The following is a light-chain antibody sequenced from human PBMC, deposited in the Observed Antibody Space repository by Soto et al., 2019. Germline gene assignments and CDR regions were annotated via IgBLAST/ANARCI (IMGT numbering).Light chain of an antibody. CDR1: QSVSSN. CDR3: QPYNNWPPNT. V-gene: IGKV3-15*01. CDR2: GAS. Sequence: EIVMTQSPATLSVSPGERATLSCRASQSVSSNLAWYQQKPGQAPRLLIYGASTRATGIPARFSGSGSGTVFPLTIRSLHVEEFAGSYSQPYNNWPPNTFGQGTRRDIK. J-gene: IGKJ5*01.